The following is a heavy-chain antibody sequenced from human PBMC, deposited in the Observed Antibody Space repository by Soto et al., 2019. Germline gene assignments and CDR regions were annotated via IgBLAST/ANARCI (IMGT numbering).Heavy chain of an antibody. J-gene: IGHJ3*02. V-gene: IGHV3-23*01. CDR1: GFTFSTYS. D-gene: IGHD6-19*01. CDR2: ISGSGTTA. CDR3: AKTTDGWFSAFEI. Sequence: GGSLRLSCAASGFTFSTYSMNWVRQAPGKGLEWVSAISGSGTTAYYADSVKGRFIFSRDNPKNTMYLQMNSLRAEDTAVYFCAKTTDGWFSAFEIWGQGTVVTV.